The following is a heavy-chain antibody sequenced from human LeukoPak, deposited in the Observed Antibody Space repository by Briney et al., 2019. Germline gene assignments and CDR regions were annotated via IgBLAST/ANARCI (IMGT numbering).Heavy chain of an antibody. V-gene: IGHV3-48*03. CDR3: ARGRVTYDY. J-gene: IGHJ4*02. D-gene: IGHD5-18*01. CDR2: ISSSGNTI. Sequence: TGGSLRLSCAASGFTFSNYEMHWVRQAPGKGLEWVSYISSSGNTIYYADSVRGRFTISRDNAKNSLYLQMNSLRAEDTAVYFCARGRVTYDYWGQGTLVTVSS. CDR1: GFTFSNYE.